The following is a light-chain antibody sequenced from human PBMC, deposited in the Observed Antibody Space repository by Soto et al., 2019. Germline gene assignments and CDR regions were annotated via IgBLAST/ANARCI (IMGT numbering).Light chain of an antibody. V-gene: IGLV2-8*01. CDR3: SSHAVTSTVV. J-gene: IGLJ2*01. CDR2: EVT. Sequence: QSVLTQPPSASGSPGQSVTISCTGTSSDIGDYNFVSWYQQHPGKAPKLMIYEVTKRPSGVPDRFSGSKSGNTASLTVSGLQADDEATYYCSSHAVTSTVVFGGGTKLTVL. CDR1: SSDIGDYNF.